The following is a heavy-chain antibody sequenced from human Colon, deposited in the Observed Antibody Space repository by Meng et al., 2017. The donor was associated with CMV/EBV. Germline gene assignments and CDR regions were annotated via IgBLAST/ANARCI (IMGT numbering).Heavy chain of an antibody. J-gene: IGHJ5*02. Sequence: GGSLRLSCAASGFTFINYWMTWVRQSPGKGLEWVAKIKQDGSEKYYVDSVKGRFTISRDNANNSLYLQMNSLRADDTGVYYCARGGFGAFDPWGQGTLVTVSS. V-gene: IGHV3-7*04. CDR1: GFTFINYW. D-gene: IGHD3-10*01. CDR2: IKQDGSEK. CDR3: ARGGFGAFDP.